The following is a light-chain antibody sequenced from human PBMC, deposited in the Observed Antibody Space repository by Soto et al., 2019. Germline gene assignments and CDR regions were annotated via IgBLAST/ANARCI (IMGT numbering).Light chain of an antibody. V-gene: IGLV2-23*01. J-gene: IGLJ1*01. Sequence: QSVLTKPASVSVSPGQSITISCTGTSSDVGSYNLVSWYQQHPGKAPKLMIYEGSKRPSGVSNRFSGSKSGNTASLTISGLQAEDEADYYCCSYAGSSTYVFGTGTKVTVL. CDR3: CSYAGSSTYV. CDR2: EGS. CDR1: SSDVGSYNL.